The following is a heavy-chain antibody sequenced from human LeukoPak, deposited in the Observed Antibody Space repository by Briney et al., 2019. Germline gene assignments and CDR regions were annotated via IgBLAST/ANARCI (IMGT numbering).Heavy chain of an antibody. CDR3: AKGRIAVAPYYGMDV. Sequence: GGSLRLSCAASGFIFGDYGMNWVRQAPGKGLEWVSGIGGRGGRTYYADSVQGRFTTSRDNSNNTVDLQMNSLRAEDTAIYYCAKGRIAVAPYYGMDVWGRGTTVSVSS. CDR1: GFIFGDYG. CDR2: IGGRGGRT. V-gene: IGHV3-23*01. D-gene: IGHD6-19*01. J-gene: IGHJ6*02.